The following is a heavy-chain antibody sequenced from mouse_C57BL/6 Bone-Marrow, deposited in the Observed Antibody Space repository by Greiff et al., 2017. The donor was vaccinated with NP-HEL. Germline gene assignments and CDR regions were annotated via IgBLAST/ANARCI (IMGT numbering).Heavy chain of an antibody. V-gene: IGHV1-50*01. D-gene: IGHD2-3*01. CDR3: ARPDGYYWFAY. CDR2: IDPSDSYT. J-gene: IGHJ3*01. Sequence: WVKQRPGQGLEWIGEIDPSDSYTNYNQKFKGKATLTVDTSSSTAYMQLSSLTSEDSAVYYCARPDGYYWFAYWGQGTLVTVSA.